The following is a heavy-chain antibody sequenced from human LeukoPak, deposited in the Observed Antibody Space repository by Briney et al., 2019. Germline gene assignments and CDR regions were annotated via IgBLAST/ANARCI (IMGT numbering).Heavy chain of an antibody. V-gene: IGHV1-3*01. Sequence: ASVKVSCKVSGYTLTELSMHWVRQAPGQRLEWMGWINAGNGNTKYSQKFQGRVTITRDTSASTAYMELSSLRSEDTAVYYCARIYYDSSGYYAHFDYWGQGTLVTVSS. CDR3: ARIYYDSSGYYAHFDY. D-gene: IGHD3-22*01. CDR1: GYTLTELS. CDR2: INAGNGNT. J-gene: IGHJ4*02.